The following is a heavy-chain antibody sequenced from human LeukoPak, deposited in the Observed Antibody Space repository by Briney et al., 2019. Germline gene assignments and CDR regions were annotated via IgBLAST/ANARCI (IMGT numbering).Heavy chain of an antibody. J-gene: IGHJ3*02. V-gene: IGHV3-23*01. CDR3: AKMDIVLMVYAIRGDAFDI. CDR1: GFTFSSYA. Sequence: GGSLRLSCAASGFTFSSYAMSWVRQAPGKGLEWVSAISGSGGSTYYAGSVKGRFTISRDNSKNTLYLQMNSLRAEDTAVYYCAKMDIVLMVYAIRGDAFDIWGQGTMVTVSS. D-gene: IGHD2-8*01. CDR2: ISGSGGST.